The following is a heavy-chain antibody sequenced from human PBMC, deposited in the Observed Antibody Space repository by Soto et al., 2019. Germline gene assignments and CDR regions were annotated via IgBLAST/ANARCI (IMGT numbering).Heavy chain of an antibody. CDR3: ARERIGTMIVVVTSGSDL. V-gene: IGHV1-69*12. Sequence: QVQLVQSGAEVKKPGSSVKVSCKASGGTFSSYVISWVRQAPGQGLEWMGGIIPIFGTANYAQKFQGRVTITADESTSTAYMELRSLRSEDTAVYYCARERIGTMIVVVTSGSDLWGRGTLVTVSS. CDR1: GGTFSSYV. D-gene: IGHD3-22*01. J-gene: IGHJ2*01. CDR2: IIPIFGTA.